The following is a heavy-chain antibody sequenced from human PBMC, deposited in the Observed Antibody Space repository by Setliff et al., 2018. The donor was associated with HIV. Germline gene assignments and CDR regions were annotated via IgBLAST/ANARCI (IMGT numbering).Heavy chain of an antibody. J-gene: IGHJ3*02. D-gene: IGHD2-21*02. CDR3: ARINCGGDCYKYDAFDI. V-gene: IGHV3-48*04. CDR1: GFTFSNYV. CDR2: ISSSGGRT. Sequence: PGGSLRLSCAASGFTFSNYVMSWVRQTPGKGLEWVSVISSSGGRTYYADSVKGRFTISRDNAKNSLYLQMNSLRAEDTAVYYCARINCGGDCYKYDAFDIWGQGTMVTVSS.